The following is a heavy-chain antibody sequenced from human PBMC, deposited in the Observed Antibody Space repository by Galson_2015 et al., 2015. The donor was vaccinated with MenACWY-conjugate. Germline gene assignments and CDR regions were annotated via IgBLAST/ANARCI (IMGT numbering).Heavy chain of an antibody. J-gene: IGHJ4*02. CDR1: EFTFSSYY. Sequence: SLRLSCAASEFTFSSYYMSWVRQAPGKGLEWVSSISSTTTYIYYADSEKGRFTISRDNAKNSLYLQMNSLGAEDTAVYYCARQILDYDFWSGYYPTNFDYWGQGTLVTVSS. D-gene: IGHD3-3*01. CDR2: ISSTTTYI. CDR3: ARQILDYDFWSGYYPTNFDY. V-gene: IGHV3-21*01.